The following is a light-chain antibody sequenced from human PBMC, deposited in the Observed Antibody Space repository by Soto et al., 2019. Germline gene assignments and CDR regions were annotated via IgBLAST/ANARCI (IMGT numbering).Light chain of an antibody. J-gene: IGKJ4*01. Sequence: DIQMSQSPSTLSASVGDRVSITCRASQSISRWLAWHQQKPGKAPKLLIFAASSLQSGVPSRFSGSGLLTDFTLSITRLQPEDFATYYCQQSYSTPLTFGGGTKVDI. V-gene: IGKV1-39*01. CDR2: AAS. CDR3: QQSYSTPLT. CDR1: QSISRW.